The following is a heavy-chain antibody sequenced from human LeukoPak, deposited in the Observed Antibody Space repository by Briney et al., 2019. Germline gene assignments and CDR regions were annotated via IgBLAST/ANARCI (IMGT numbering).Heavy chain of an antibody. CDR1: GFTFSNYN. V-gene: IGHV3-48*01. Sequence: GGSLRLSCAASGFTFSNYNMNWVRQAPQKGLEWISSINGRIITISYADSVKGRFTISRDDAKNSLSLQMNSLRAEDTAVYYCARSPQYYGSGKTFDYWGQGTRVTVSS. J-gene: IGHJ4*02. CDR2: INGRIITI. CDR3: ARSPQYYGSGKTFDY. D-gene: IGHD3-10*01.